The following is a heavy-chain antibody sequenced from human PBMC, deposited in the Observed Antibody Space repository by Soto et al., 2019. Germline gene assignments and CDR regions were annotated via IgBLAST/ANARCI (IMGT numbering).Heavy chain of an antibody. CDR1: GGTFSSYA. V-gene: IGHV1-69*01. CDR3: ARGDIVVVVAATPYYYYYGMDV. D-gene: IGHD2-15*01. J-gene: IGHJ6*02. CDR2: IIPIFGTA. Sequence: QVQLVQSGAEVKKPGSSVKVSCKASGGTFSSYAISWVRQAPGQGLEWMGGIIPIFGTANYAQKFQGRATITADESTSTAYMELSSLRSEDTAVYYCARGDIVVVVAATPYYYYYGMDVWGQGTTVTVSS.